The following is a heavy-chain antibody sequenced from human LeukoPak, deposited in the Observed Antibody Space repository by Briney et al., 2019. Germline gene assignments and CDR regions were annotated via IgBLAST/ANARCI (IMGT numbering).Heavy chain of an antibody. V-gene: IGHV3-23*01. CDR1: GFTFSDYY. CDR3: AKAPTYYYDSSGLDSYFDY. J-gene: IGHJ4*02. CDR2: ISGSGGST. D-gene: IGHD3-22*01. Sequence: GGSLRLSCAASGFTFSDYYMSWIRQAPGKGLEWVSAISGSGGSTYYADSVKGRFTISRDNSKNTLYLQMNSLRAEDTAVYYCAKAPTYYYDSSGLDSYFDYWGQGTLVTVSS.